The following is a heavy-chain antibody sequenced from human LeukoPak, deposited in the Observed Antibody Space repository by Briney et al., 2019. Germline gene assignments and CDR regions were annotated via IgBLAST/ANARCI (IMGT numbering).Heavy chain of an antibody. J-gene: IGHJ4*02. CDR2: ISSSSSYI. D-gene: IGHD3-3*01. V-gene: IGHV3-21*04. Sequence: PGGSLRLSCAASGFTFSSYSMNWVRQAPGKGLEWVSSISSSSSYIYYADSVKGRFTISRDNAKNSLYLQMNSLRAEDTAVYYCAKDDSTIFGVVIKIRTFDYWGQGTLVTVSS. CDR3: AKDDSTIFGVVIKIRTFDY. CDR1: GFTFSSYS.